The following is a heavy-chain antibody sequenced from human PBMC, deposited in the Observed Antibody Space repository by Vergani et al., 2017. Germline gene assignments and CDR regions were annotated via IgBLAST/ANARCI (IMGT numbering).Heavy chain of an antibody. Sequence: QVQLVQSGAEVKKPGASVKVSCKASGYTFTGYYIHWVRQAPGQGLEWMGWMNPNSGTTGYAQKFQGRVTMTRNTSINTAYMELSRLSFEDAAVYYCARSTDYLDDYVSSDYFRRTLDVWGKGTTVTVS. D-gene: IGHD4/OR15-4a*01. CDR1: GYTFTGYY. V-gene: IGHV1-8*02. CDR3: ARSTDYLDDYVSSDYFRRTLDV. J-gene: IGHJ6*03. CDR2: MNPNSGTT.